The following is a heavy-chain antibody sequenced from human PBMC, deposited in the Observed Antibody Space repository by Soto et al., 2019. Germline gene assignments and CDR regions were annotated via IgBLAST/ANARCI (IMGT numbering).Heavy chain of an antibody. V-gene: IGHV3-23*01. J-gene: IGHJ4*02. CDR2: ISPTGGST. Sequence: EVQLLESGGGLVQPGGSLRLSCAGSGYTHTFNTYAMSWVRQAPGKGLEWVAGISPTGGSTYYADSVKGRFTISRDKSKDTLFLQMSSLRVEYAAVYFCAKVERGIVPTIGGRFDSWGRGTLVTVSS. D-gene: IGHD5-12*01. CDR3: AKVERGIVPTIGGRFDS. CDR1: GYTHTFNTYA.